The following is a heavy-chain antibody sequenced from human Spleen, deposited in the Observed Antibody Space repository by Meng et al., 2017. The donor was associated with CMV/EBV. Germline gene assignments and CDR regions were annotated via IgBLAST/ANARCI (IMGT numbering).Heavy chain of an antibody. V-gene: IGHV3-21*04. J-gene: IGHJ6*02. D-gene: IGHD4-17*01. CDR3: ARALDHDYHDYYFDL. CDR2: ISSSSSYI. Sequence: GESLKISCAASGFTFSSYSMNWVRQAPGKGLEWVSSISSSSSYIYYAASVKGRFTISRDISKNTLNLQMNSLGDEDTAIYYCARALDHDYHDYYFDLWGQGTTVTVSS. CDR1: GFTFSSYS.